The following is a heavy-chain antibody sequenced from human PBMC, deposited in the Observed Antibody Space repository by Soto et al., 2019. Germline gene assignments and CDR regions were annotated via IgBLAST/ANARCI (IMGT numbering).Heavy chain of an antibody. D-gene: IGHD3-10*01. J-gene: IGHJ5*02. CDR2: IYYSGST. Sequence: PSETLSLTCTVSGGSISSYYWSWIRQPPGKGLEWIVYIYYSGSTNYNPSLKSRVTISVDTSKNQFSLKLSSVTAADTAVYYCARLGLLWFGDPVGRWFDPWGQGTLVTVSS. CDR1: GGSISSYY. V-gene: IGHV4-59*01. CDR3: ARLGLLWFGDPVGRWFDP.